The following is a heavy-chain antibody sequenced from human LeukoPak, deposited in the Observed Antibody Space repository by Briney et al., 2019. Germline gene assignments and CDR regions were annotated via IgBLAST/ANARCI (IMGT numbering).Heavy chain of an antibody. V-gene: IGHV1-2*02. Sequence: ASVKVSSKASVDTFIGDYMHWMRQAPGQGLEWMGWINPDSGDTPYAQKFQGRVTMSRDTSIRTAYLDLSRLTADDTAVYYCARDRGYGYGNYSDYWGQGTLVTVSS. D-gene: IGHD5-18*01. CDR1: VDTFIGDY. CDR3: ARDRGYGYGNYSDY. CDR2: INPDSGDT. J-gene: IGHJ4*02.